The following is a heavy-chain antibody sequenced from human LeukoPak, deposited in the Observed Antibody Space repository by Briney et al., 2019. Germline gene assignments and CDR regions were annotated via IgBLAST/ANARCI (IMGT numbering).Heavy chain of an antibody. Sequence: GGSLPLSCAASGFTFSSYWMHWVRQAPGKGLVWVSRIKSDGNTNYADSVKGRFTISRDNAKNTVSLQMNSLRAEDTGVYYCARAPPEIGGYCSEYFRHWGQGTLVTVSS. D-gene: IGHD2-21*01. CDR3: ARAPPEIGGYCSEYFRH. CDR1: GFTFSSYW. CDR2: IKSDGNT. J-gene: IGHJ1*01. V-gene: IGHV3-74*01.